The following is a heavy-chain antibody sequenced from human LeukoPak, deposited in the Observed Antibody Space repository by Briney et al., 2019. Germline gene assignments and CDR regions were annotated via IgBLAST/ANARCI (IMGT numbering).Heavy chain of an antibody. V-gene: IGHV3-30*02. Sequence: GGSLRLSCAVSGFTFSDYGMNWVRQAPGKGLEWVTFIRYDGSDKYNADSVKGRFTISRDNSKNTLYLQMNSLRAEDTAVYYCAKDRVGMTSVTYFDYWGQGTLVTVSS. D-gene: IGHD4-17*01. J-gene: IGHJ4*02. CDR2: IRYDGSDK. CDR1: GFTFSDYG. CDR3: AKDRVGMTSVTYFDY.